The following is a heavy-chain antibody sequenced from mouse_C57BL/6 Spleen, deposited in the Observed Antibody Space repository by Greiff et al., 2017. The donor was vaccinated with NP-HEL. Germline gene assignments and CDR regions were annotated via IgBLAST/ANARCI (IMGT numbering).Heavy chain of an antibody. CDR2: IDPSDSYT. CDR1: GYTFTSYW. V-gene: IGHV1-69*01. CDR3: ARSYGSSPYAMDY. D-gene: IGHD1-1*01. J-gene: IGHJ4*01. Sequence: QVQLQQPGAELVMPGASVKLSCKASGYTFTSYWMHWVKQRPGQGLEWIGEIDPSDSYTNYNQKFKGKSTLTVDKSSSTAYMQLSSLTSEDSAFYYGARSYGSSPYAMDYWGQGTSVTVSS.